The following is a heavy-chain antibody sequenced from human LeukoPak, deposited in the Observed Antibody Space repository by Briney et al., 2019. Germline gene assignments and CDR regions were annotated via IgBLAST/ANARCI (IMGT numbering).Heavy chain of an antibody. V-gene: IGHV3-21*01. J-gene: IGHJ6*04. CDR1: GFTFSSYS. CDR2: ISSSSSYI. D-gene: IGHD3-3*01. Sequence: GGSLRLSCAASGFTFSSYSMNWVRQAPGKGLEWVSSISSSSSYIYYADSVKGRFTISRDNAKNSLYLQMNSLRAEDTAVYYCASRLSTTIFGEMDVWGKGTTVTVSS. CDR3: ASRLSTTIFGEMDV.